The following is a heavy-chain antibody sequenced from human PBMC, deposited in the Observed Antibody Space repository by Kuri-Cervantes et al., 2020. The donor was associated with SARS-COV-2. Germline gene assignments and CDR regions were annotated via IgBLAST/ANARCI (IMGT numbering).Heavy chain of an antibody. CDR2: ISYDGSNK. Sequence: GESLKISCAASGFTFSTYAMHWVHQAPGKGLEWVAIISYDGSNKYFADSVKGRFTISRDNSKNTLYLQMNSLRAEDTAVYYCAKDLTFVVAAPAVIRATKALPITWGQGTLVTVSS. D-gene: IGHD2-2*02. CDR3: AKDLTFVVAAPAVIRATKALPIT. J-gene: IGHJ5*02. V-gene: IGHV3-30-3*01. CDR1: GFTFSTYA.